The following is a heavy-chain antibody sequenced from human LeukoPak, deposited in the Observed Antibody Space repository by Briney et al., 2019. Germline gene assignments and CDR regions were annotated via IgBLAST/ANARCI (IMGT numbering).Heavy chain of an antibody. J-gene: IGHJ4*02. D-gene: IGHD2-2*01. V-gene: IGHV3-43*02. CDR3: AKDIGDSSTFYYFDY. Sequence: GGSLRLSCAASGFTFDDYAMHWVRQAPGKGLEWVSLISGDGGSTYCADSVKGRFTISRDNSKNSLYLQMNSLRTEDTALYYCAKDIGDSSTFYYFDYWGQGTLVTVSS. CDR2: ISGDGGST. CDR1: GFTFDDYA.